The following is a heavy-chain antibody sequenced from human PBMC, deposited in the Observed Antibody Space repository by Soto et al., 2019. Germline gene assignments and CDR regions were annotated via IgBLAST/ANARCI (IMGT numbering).Heavy chain of an antibody. J-gene: IGHJ4*02. Sequence: RASVKVSCKASGYTFTGYYIHWVRQAPGQGLEWMGWINPNSGGTNYAQKFQGWVTMTRDTSISTAYMELSRLRSDDTAVYYCARDNGYCSSTSCYGTGFDYWGQGTLVTVSS. V-gene: IGHV1-2*04. CDR1: GYTFTGYY. CDR2: INPNSGGT. CDR3: ARDNGYCSSTSCYGTGFDY. D-gene: IGHD2-2*01.